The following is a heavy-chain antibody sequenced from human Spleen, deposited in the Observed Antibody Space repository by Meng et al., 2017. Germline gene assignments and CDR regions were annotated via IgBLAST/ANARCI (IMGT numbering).Heavy chain of an antibody. V-gene: IGHV3-23*01. CDR2: IGGSGSNT. J-gene: IGHJ4*02. CDR1: GFTFSSYA. CDR3: ARGFNNYFDY. Sequence: GESLKISCAASGFTFSSYAMNWVRQAPGKGLEWVSAIGGSGSNTYYADSVKGRFTISRDNSRNTLYLQMNSLRSEDTAVYYCARGFNNYFDYWGQGTLVTVSS.